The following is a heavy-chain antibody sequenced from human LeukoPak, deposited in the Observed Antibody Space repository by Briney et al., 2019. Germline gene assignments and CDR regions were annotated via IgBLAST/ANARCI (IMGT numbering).Heavy chain of an antibody. D-gene: IGHD6-13*01. CDR1: GFIFNSHS. CDR2: ISSTSSYI. Sequence: GGSLRLSCAASGFIFNSHSMNWVRQAPGKGLEWVSSISSTSSYIYYADSVKSRFTISRDNAKNSLYLQMNSLRAEDTAVYYCARVGSWFDAFDIWGQGTMVTVSS. J-gene: IGHJ3*02. CDR3: ARVGSWFDAFDI. V-gene: IGHV3-21*01.